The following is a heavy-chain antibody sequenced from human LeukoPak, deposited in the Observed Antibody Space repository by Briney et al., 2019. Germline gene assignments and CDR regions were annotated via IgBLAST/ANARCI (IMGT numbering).Heavy chain of an antibody. Sequence: PSETLSLTCTVSGGSISSSSYYWGWIRQPPGKGLEWIGSIYYSGSTYYNPSLKSRVTISVDTSKNQFSLKLSSVTAADTAVYYCARTNPLVPADNSWGYFDYWGQGTLVTVSS. J-gene: IGHJ4*02. CDR1: GGSISSSSYY. CDR3: ARTNPLVPADNSWGYFDY. V-gene: IGHV4-39*01. D-gene: IGHD2-2*01. CDR2: IYYSGST.